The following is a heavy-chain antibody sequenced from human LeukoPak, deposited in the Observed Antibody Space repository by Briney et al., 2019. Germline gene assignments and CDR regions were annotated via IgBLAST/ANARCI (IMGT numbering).Heavy chain of an antibody. CDR3: ARDSGTTGEVKFDP. Sequence: PSETLSLTCTVSGGSISTTYYYWGWIRQPPGKGLEWIGSIYYSGITYYNPSLKSPVTISVDTSENQFSLTLSSATAADTAVYYCARDSGTTGEVKFDPWGQGTLVIVSS. D-gene: IGHD3-10*01. CDR2: IYYSGIT. J-gene: IGHJ5*02. V-gene: IGHV4-39*02. CDR1: GGSISTTYYY.